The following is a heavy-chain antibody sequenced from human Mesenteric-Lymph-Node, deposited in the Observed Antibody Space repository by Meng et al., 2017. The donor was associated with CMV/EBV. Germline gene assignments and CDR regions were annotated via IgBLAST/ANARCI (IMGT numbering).Heavy chain of an antibody. CDR1: GGSISSYY. CDR2: IYYSGST. J-gene: IGHJ6*02. D-gene: IGHD1-1*01. V-gene: IGHV4-59*01. Sequence: SETLSLTCTVSGGSISSYYWSWIRQPPGKGLEWIGYIYYSGSTNYNPSLKSRVTISVDTSKNQFSLKLSSVTAADTAVYYCARVEDWNYGMDVWGQGTTVTVSS. CDR3: ARVEDWNYGMDV.